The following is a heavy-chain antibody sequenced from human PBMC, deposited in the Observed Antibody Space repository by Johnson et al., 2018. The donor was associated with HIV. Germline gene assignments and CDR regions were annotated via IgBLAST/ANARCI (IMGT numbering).Heavy chain of an antibody. CDR1: GFTFDDYT. Sequence: VQLVESGGGVVRPGGSLRLSCAASGFTFDDYTMHWVRQAPGKGLEWVSLLSWAGGRTYYAASVKGRFTITRDNSKNSLYLQMNSLRAEDTALYFCQAGRDGYNYETDGFDIWGQGTMVTVSS. D-gene: IGHD5-24*01. J-gene: IGHJ3*02. CDR3: QAGRDGYNYETDGFDI. CDR2: LSWAGGRT. V-gene: IGHV3-43*01.